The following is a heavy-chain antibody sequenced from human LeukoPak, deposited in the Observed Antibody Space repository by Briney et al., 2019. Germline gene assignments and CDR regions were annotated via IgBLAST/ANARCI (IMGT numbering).Heavy chain of an antibody. D-gene: IGHD3-3*01. CDR2: INQDRSEK. Sequence: GGSLRLSCAASGFSFSSYWMNWVRQVPGKGLEWVANINQDRSEKSYVDSVKGRFTISRDNSKNTLYLQMNSLRAEDTAVYYCARGTDTKPFWSGYWVDVWGQGTTVTVSS. CDR3: ARGTDTKPFWSGYWVDV. CDR1: GFSFSSYW. J-gene: IGHJ6*02. V-gene: IGHV3-7*03.